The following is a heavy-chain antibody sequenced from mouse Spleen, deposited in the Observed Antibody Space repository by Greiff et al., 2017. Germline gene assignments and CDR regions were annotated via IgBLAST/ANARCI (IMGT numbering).Heavy chain of an antibody. D-gene: IGHD1-1*01. V-gene: IGHV5-9-1*02. J-gene: IGHJ3*01. Sequence: EVQLVESGEGLVKPGGSLKLSCAASGFTFSSYAMSWVRQTPEKRLEWVAYISSGGDYIYYADTVKGRFTISRDNARNTLYLQMSSLKSEDTAMYYCTRDYYGSSYRAWFAYWGQGTLVTVSA. CDR2: ISSGGDYI. CDR1: GFTFSSYA. CDR3: TRDYYGSSYRAWFAY.